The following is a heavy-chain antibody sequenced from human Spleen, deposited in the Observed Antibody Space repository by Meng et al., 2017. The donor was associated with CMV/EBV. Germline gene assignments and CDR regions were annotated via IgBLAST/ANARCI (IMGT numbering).Heavy chain of an antibody. D-gene: IGHD2-2*01. Sequence: SETLSLTCDVYGGSFSVYYWSWIRQPPGKGLEWIGEINHSGSTNYNPSLKSRVTISVDTSKNQFSLKLSSVTAADTAVYYCARVGLQYPYCSSTSCKHYYYYGMDVWGQGTTVTVSS. J-gene: IGHJ6*02. V-gene: IGHV4-34*01. CDR3: ARVGLQYPYCSSTSCKHYYYYGMDV. CDR2: INHSGST. CDR1: GGSFSVYY.